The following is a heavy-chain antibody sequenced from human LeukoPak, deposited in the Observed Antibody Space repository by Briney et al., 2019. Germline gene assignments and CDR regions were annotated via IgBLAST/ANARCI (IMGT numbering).Heavy chain of an antibody. V-gene: IGHV3-64*01. CDR2: ISSNGGST. CDR1: GFTFSSYA. D-gene: IGHD3-22*01. CDR3: ARAYDSSGYYDY. Sequence: HSGGSLRLSCAASGFTFSSYAMHWVRQAPGKGLEYVSAISSNGGSTYYANSVTGRFTISRDNSKNTLYLQMGSLRSEDMAVYYCARAYDSSGYYDYWGQGTLVTVSS. J-gene: IGHJ4*02.